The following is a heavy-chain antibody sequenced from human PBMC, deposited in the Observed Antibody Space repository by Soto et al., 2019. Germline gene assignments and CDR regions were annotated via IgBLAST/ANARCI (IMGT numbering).Heavy chain of an antibody. CDR1: GYTFSTST. J-gene: IGHJ4*02. CDR2: IKAYSGST. CDR3: AIADYGDDDY. V-gene: IGHV1-18*04. Sequence: LVQSGAEAKKPGTSVKVSCKASGYTFSTSTISWVRQAPGQGLEWMGWIKAYSGSTNYAPKLQGRVTMTTDTSTSTAYLELSSLTSDDTAMYYCAIADYGDDDYWGQGTLVTVSS. D-gene: IGHD4-17*01.